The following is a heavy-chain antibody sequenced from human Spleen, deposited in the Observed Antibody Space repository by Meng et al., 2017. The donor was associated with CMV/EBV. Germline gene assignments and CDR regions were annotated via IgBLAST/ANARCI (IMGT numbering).Heavy chain of an antibody. CDR3: ARAYYYDSRGYSHYFDF. J-gene: IGHJ4*02. D-gene: IGHD3-22*01. V-gene: IGHV6-1*01. CDR1: SNSRAA. CDR2: TYCQSKWND. Sequence: SNSRAAWTWIRQSPSRGREWLGRTYCQSKWNDDYAASVKGRITISPDTSRNRFSLELNSVTPEDTAVYFCARAYYYDSRGYSHYFDFWGRGTLVTVSS.